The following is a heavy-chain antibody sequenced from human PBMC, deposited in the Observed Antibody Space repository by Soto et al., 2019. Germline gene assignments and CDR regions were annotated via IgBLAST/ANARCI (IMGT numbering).Heavy chain of an antibody. Sequence: QVQLEQSGAEVKKPGASVKVSCKASGYTFTAYYMHWVRQAPGQRLEWMGWINPTSGGTNYAQNFQGRVIMTRDTSISTAYMELSGLTFDDTAVFYCAPRRGGYSTNWDGGFDSWGQGTLITVSS. CDR1: GYTFTAYY. J-gene: IGHJ4*02. CDR3: APRRGGYSTNWDGGFDS. CDR2: INPTSGGT. V-gene: IGHV1-2*02. D-gene: IGHD7-27*01.